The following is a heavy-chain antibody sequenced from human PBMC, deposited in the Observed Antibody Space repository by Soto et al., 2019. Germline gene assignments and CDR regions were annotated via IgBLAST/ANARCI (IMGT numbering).Heavy chain of an antibody. CDR1: GFNFSDYT. D-gene: IGHD6-19*01. J-gene: IGHJ5*02. Sequence: EVQLVESGGGLVKPGGSLRLSCAASGFNFSDYTMNWVRQAPGKGLEWVSSISDTSRYIYYANSVKGRVTISRDNAKNSLYLHMTSLSDADTALYYCARDEAGASSYAWGQGTLVTVSS. V-gene: IGHV3-21*01. CDR3: ARDEAGASSYA. CDR2: ISDTSRYI.